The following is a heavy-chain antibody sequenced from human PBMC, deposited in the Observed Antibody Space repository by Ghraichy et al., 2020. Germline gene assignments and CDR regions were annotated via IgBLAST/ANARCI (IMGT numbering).Heavy chain of an antibody. CDR2: IYSGGST. D-gene: IGHD1-26*01. V-gene: IGHV3-66*01. Sequence: GESLNISCAASGFTVSSNYMSWVRQAPGKGLEWVSVIYSGGSTYYADSVKGRFTISRDNSKNTLYLQMNNLRAEDTAVYYCARDGEVGAIIYYWGQGTLVTVSS. J-gene: IGHJ4*02. CDR1: GFTVSSNY. CDR3: ARDGEVGAIIYY.